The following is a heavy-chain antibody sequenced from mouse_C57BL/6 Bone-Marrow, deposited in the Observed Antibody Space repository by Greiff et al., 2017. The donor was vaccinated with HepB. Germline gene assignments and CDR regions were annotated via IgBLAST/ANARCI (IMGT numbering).Heavy chain of an antibody. CDR3: TTHYGSSYLFAY. J-gene: IGHJ3*01. D-gene: IGHD1-1*01. V-gene: IGHV14-4*01. CDR2: IDPENGDT. CDR1: GFNIKDDY. Sequence: EVKVEESGAELVRPGASVKLSCTASGFNIKDDYMHWVKQRPEQGLEWIGWIDPENGDTEYASKFQGKATITADTSSNTAYLQLSSLTSEDTAVYYCTTHYGSSYLFAYWGQGTRVTVSA.